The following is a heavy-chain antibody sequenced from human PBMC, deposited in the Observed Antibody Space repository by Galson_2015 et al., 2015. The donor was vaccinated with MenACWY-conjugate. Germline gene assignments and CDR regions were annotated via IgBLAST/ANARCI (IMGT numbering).Heavy chain of an antibody. D-gene: IGHD2/OR15-2a*01. Sequence: SLRLSCAASGFTFSNYWMTWVRQAPGMGLEWLTKIKEDGTDKYYVDSVRGRFTISRDNAKNSLYLQMNSLRDDDTAVYYCAREDFYRCDYWGQGTLVTVS. J-gene: IGHJ4*02. CDR1: GFTFSNYW. V-gene: IGHV3-7*03. CDR3: AREDFYRCDY. CDR2: IKEDGTDK.